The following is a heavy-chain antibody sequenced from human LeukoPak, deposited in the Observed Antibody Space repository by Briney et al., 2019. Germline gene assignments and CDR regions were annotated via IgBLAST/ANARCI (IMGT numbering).Heavy chain of an antibody. CDR1: GGSINSGRYY. J-gene: IGHJ6*03. CDR3: ARVDVEVSGSVWRWPGPKTDYYYHMDV. CDR2: THHSGNT. Sequence: PLETLSLTCTVSGGSINSGRYYWAWIRQPPGKGLEWIATTHHSGNTYYNSSLKSRVTLSVDTSKNQFSLALSSVTAADTAVYYCARVDVEVSGSVWRWPGPKTDYYYHMDVWGKGTTVTVSS. V-gene: IGHV4-39*07. D-gene: IGHD2-2*01.